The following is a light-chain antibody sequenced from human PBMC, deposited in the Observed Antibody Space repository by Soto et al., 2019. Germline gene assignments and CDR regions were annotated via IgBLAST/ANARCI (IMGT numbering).Light chain of an antibody. V-gene: IGLV1-44*01. CDR3: AAWDDDLHVWX. J-gene: IGLJ3*02. CDR2: SSN. CDR1: DSNIGSTA. Sequence: QSVLTQPPSVSATPGQGVILSCSGGDSNIGSTAVNWYQQLPGTAPRLLIYSSNQRPSGVPDRISGSKSGTSASLAISGLQYEDEADYYCAAWDDDLHVWXXGGGTKLTVL.